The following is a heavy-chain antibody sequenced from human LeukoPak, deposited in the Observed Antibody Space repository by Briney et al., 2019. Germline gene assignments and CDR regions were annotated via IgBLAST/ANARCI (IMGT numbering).Heavy chain of an antibody. Sequence: GRSLRLSCAASGFTFSSYAMSWVRQAPGKGLEWVSTIRGSGGSTYSADSVKGRFTISRDNSKNTLYLQMSSLRAEDTAVYYCAKDGSSSWYYYYYGMDVWGQGTTVTVSS. CDR1: GFTFSSYA. CDR2: IRGSGGST. D-gene: IGHD6-13*01. CDR3: AKDGSSSWYYYYYGMDV. V-gene: IGHV3-23*01. J-gene: IGHJ6*02.